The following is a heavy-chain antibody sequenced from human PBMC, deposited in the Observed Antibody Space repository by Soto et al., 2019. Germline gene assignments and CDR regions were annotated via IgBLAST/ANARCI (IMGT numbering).Heavy chain of an antibody. V-gene: IGHV1-3*01. D-gene: IGHD6-19*01. CDR3: ARGRSSGWSKLYYYYYGMDV. J-gene: IGHJ6*02. CDR2: INAGNGNT. Sequence: ASVKVSCKASGYTFTSYAMHWVRQAPGQRLEWMGWINAGNGNTKYSQKFQGRVTITRDTSASTAYMELSSLRSEDTAVYYCARGRSSGWSKLYYYYYGMDVWGQGTTVTVSS. CDR1: GYTFTSYA.